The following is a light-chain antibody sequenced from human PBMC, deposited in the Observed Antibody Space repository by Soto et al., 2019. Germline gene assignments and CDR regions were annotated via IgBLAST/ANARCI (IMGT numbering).Light chain of an antibody. J-gene: IGLJ2*01. V-gene: IGLV2-8*01. CDR2: EVI. CDR3: CSYTRTGTLV. Sequence: QSALTQPPSASGSPGQSVTISCTGSSSDVGGYEYVSWYQQHPGKAPKLIIYEVIKRPSGVPDRFSGSKSGNTASLTVSGLQAEDEADYYCCSYTRTGTLVFAGGTKVTVL. CDR1: SSDVGGYEY.